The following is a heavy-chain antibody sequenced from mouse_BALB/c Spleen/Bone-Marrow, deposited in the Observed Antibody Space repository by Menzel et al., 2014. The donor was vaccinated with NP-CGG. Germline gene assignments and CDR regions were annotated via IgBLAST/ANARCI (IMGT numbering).Heavy chain of an antibody. CDR1: GYSFTDYY. J-gene: IGHJ4*01. V-gene: IGHV1-34*01. CDR3: ARGPTTVVAYYYTLNY. D-gene: IGHD1-1*01. Sequence: EVKLMESGPDLVKPGASVKISCKASGYSFTDYYMHWVKQSHGKSLEWIGRVNPNNGGTDYNQKFEGKAILTVDKSSSTAFMELRSLTSEDSAVYYCARGPTTVVAYYYTLNYWGQGTSVTVPS. CDR2: VNPNNGGT.